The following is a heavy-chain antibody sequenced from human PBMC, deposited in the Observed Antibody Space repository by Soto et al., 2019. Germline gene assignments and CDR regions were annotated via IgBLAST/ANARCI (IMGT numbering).Heavy chain of an antibody. Sequence: DVRLVQSGGGLVQPGGSLRLSCAASGFAFEIHSMNWFRQAPGKAPEWVSSIDASGTTIYSADSVKGRFDISRDNAKSSLYLKMTNLRDEDSAVYFCAKTADCPSDSCSPEVPSWGQGTLVTVSS. CDR2: IDASGTTI. J-gene: IGHJ1*01. D-gene: IGHD2-2*01. CDR3: AKTADCPSDSCSPEVPS. CDR1: GFAFEIHS. V-gene: IGHV3-48*02.